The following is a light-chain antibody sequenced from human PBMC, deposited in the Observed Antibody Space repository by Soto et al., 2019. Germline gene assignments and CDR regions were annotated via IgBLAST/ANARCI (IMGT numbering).Light chain of an antibody. Sequence: DIVVTQSPATLSASPGERVTLSCRASQFVSSRLAWYQRRPGQVPRLLIYDTSTRAPGISARSSGSGSGTEFTLTISSLQSEDFAVYYCQEYIQWPPGMFGPGTTVDIK. CDR2: DTS. V-gene: IGKV3-15*01. CDR1: QFVSSR. J-gene: IGKJ1*01. CDR3: QEYIQWPPGM.